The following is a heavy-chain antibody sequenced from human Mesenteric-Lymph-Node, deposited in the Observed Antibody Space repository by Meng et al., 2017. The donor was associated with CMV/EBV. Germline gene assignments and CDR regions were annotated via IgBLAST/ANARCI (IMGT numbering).Heavy chain of an antibody. Sequence: SETLSLTCAVYGGSFSGYYWSWIRQPPGKGLEWIGEINHSGSTNYNPSLKSRVTISVDTSKNQFSLKLSSVTAADTAVYYCAIYHANFQFDPWGQGAVVTVSS. V-gene: IGHV4-34*01. J-gene: IGHJ5*02. CDR1: GGSFSGYY. CDR3: AIYHANFQFDP. D-gene: IGHD2-2*02. CDR2: INHSGST.